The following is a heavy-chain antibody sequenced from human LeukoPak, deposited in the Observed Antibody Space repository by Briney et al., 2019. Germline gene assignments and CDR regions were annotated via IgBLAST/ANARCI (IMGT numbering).Heavy chain of an antibody. Sequence: PGRSLRLSCAASGFTFSSYGMHWVRQAPGKGLEWVAVISYDGSNKYYADSVKGRFTISRDNSKNTLYLQMNSLRAEDTAVYYCAKDGGYSGYETDYWGQGTLVTVSS. V-gene: IGHV3-30*18. CDR1: GFTFSSYG. D-gene: IGHD5-12*01. J-gene: IGHJ4*02. CDR3: AKDGGYSGYETDY. CDR2: ISYDGSNK.